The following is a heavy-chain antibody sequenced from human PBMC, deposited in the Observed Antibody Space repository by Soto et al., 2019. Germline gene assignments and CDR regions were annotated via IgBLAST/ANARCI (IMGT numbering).Heavy chain of an antibody. CDR2: MNPNSGNT. CDR1: GYTFTSYA. J-gene: IGHJ3*02. Sequence: ASVKVSCKASGYTFTSYAIHWVRQATGQGLEWMGWMNPNSGNTGYAQKFQGRVTMTRNTSISTAYMELSSLRSEDTAVYYCARGDARNAFDIWGQGTMVTVSS. V-gene: IGHV1-8*01. CDR3: ARGDARNAFDI.